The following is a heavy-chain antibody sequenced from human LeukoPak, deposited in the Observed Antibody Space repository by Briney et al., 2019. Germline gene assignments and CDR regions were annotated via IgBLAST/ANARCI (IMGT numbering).Heavy chain of an antibody. J-gene: IGHJ4*02. Sequence: GESLKISCKGSGYSFTSYWIGWVRQMLGKGLEWMGIIYPGDSDTRYSPSFQGQVTISADKSISTAYLQWSSLKASDTAMYYCARQMADYYDSSGSNFDYWGQGTLVTVSS. CDR1: GYSFTSYW. V-gene: IGHV5-51*01. D-gene: IGHD3-22*01. CDR3: ARQMADYYDSSGSNFDY. CDR2: IYPGDSDT.